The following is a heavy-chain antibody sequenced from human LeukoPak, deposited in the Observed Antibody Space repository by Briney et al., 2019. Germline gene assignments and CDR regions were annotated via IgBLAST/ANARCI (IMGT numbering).Heavy chain of an antibody. CDR3: ARAYSSSGGDDY. CDR2: MNPNSGNT. D-gene: IGHD6-6*01. J-gene: IGHJ4*02. Sequence: ASVKVSCKASGYTFTNYDINWVRQATGQGLEWMRWMNPNSGNTGYAQKFQGRVTITKNTSISTAYMELSSLRSEDTAGYYCARAYSSSGGDDYWGQGTLVTVSS. V-gene: IGHV1-8*03. CDR1: GYTFTNYD.